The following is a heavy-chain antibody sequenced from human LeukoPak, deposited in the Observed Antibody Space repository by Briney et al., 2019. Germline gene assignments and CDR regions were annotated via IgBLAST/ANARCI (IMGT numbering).Heavy chain of an antibody. J-gene: IGHJ4*01. CDR2: INQDGSDK. Sequence: GGSLRLSCAAPGFTFSTYWMSWVRQAPGQGLEWVANINQDGSDKYYVDSVKGRFTISRDNAKNSLYLQMNSLRVEDTAVYYCASRIVGTPDYFDYWGHGTLVTVSS. V-gene: IGHV3-7*01. D-gene: IGHD1-26*01. CDR3: ASRIVGTPDYFDY. CDR1: GFTFSTYW.